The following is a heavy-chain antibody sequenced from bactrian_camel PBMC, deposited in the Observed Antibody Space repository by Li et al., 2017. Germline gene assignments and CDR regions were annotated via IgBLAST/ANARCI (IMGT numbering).Heavy chain of an antibody. Sequence: HVQLVESGGGLVQAGGSLRLSCTASGLTFDDHALGWFRQAPGKEREGVATVYTPGGCTWYASSVKGRFTISRDNAKNTVYLQMHNLKPEDTAMYYCAAGPPGPSLLLHANFFGYWGQGTQVTVS. V-gene: IGHV3S63*01. J-gene: IGHJ6*01. CDR1: GLTFDDHA. CDR3: AAGPPGPSLLLHANFFGY. D-gene: IGHD2*01. CDR2: VYTPGGCT.